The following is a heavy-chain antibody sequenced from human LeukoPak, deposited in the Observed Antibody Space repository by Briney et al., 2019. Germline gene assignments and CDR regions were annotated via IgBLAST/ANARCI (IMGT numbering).Heavy chain of an antibody. CDR3: ARGAGVITGTTPTDY. CDR2: INPNSGGT. V-gene: IGHV1-2*04. J-gene: IGHJ4*02. CDR1: GYTFTGYY. Sequence: GASVKVSCKASGYTFTGYYMHWVRQAPGQGLEWMGWINPNSGGTNYAQKFQGWVTMTRDTSISTAYMELSRLRSGDTAVYYCARGAGVITGTTPTDYWGQGTLVTVSS. D-gene: IGHD1-20*01.